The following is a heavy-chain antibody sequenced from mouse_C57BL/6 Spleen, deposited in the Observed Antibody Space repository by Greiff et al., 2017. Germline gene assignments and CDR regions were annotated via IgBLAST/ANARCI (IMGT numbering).Heavy chain of an antibody. CDR1: GFTFSDYY. V-gene: IGHV5-16*02. CDR2: INYDGSST. J-gene: IGHJ4*01. CDR3: ARRSPYAMDD. Sequence: EVKVVESEGGLVQPGSSMKLSCTASGFTFSDYYMAWVRQVPEKGLEWVANINYDGSSTYYLDSLKSRFIISRDNAKNILYLQMSSLKSEDTATYYCARRSPYAMDDWGQGTSVTVSS.